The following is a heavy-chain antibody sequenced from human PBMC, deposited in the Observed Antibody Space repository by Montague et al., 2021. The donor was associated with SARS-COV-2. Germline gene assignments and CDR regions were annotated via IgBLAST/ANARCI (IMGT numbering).Heavy chain of an antibody. V-gene: IGHV4-31*11. CDR3: ARVHFVSSGWYPDAFDI. Sequence: TLSLTCAVSGSSINSCGYYWSCIRQHPGKGLEGIMYIYYSGSTYYNPSLKSRLTISVDTSKNQFSLRLSSVTAADTAVYYCARVHFVSSGWYPDAFDIWGRGTMVTVSS. CDR2: IYYSGST. D-gene: IGHD6-19*01. J-gene: IGHJ3*02. CDR1: GSSINSCGYY.